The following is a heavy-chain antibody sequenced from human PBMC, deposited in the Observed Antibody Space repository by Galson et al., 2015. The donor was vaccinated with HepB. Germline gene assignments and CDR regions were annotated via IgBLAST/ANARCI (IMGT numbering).Heavy chain of an antibody. Sequence: SVKVSCKASGYTFTGYYMHWVRQAPGQGLEWMGWINPNSGGTNYAQKFQGRVTMTRDTSISTAYMELSRLRSDDTAVYYCARGVNSGTTLPLYYYYYGMDVWGQGTTVTVSS. CDR2: INPNSGGT. CDR1: GYTFTGYY. J-gene: IGHJ6*02. D-gene: IGHD3-10*01. CDR3: ARGVNSGTTLPLYYYYYGMDV. V-gene: IGHV1-2*02.